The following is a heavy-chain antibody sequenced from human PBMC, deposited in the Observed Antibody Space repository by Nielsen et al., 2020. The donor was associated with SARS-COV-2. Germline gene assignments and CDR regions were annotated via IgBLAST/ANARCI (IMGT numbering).Heavy chain of an antibody. CDR3: ARGFQRFPNWFDP. D-gene: IGHD3-3*01. CDR1: GYTFTSYD. V-gene: IGHV1-8*01. J-gene: IGHJ5*02. CDR2: MNPNSGNT. Sequence: ASVKVSCKASGYTFTSYDINWVRQATGRGLEWMGWMNPNSGNTGYAQKFQGRVTMTRNTSISTAYMELSSLRSEDTAVYYCARGFQRFPNWFDPWGQGTLVTVSS.